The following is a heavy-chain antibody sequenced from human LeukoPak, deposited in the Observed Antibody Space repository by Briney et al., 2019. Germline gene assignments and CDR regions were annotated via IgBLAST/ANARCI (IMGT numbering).Heavy chain of an antibody. J-gene: IGHJ5*02. D-gene: IGHD4-23*01. Sequence: GESLKISCKASGYNFPTYWIAWMRQTPGKGLEWMGVIYPGDSDTIYSPSFRGQVTISADKSISTAYLQWSSLKASDTAMYFCTRSPGGLNWFDPWGQGTLVTVSS. CDR2: IYPGDSDT. CDR1: GYNFPTYW. V-gene: IGHV5-51*01. CDR3: TRSPGGLNWFDP.